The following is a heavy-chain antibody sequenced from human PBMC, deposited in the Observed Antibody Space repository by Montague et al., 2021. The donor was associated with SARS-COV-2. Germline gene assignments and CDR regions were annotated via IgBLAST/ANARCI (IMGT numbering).Heavy chain of an antibody. J-gene: IGHJ5*02. CDR3: ARNIGWYSHDR. CDR2: IYKSEKT. V-gene: IGHV4-59*08. D-gene: IGHD6-19*01. Sequence: SETLSLTCTVSGDSISRYYWTWIRQSPGRGLEWIGYIYKSEKTNYNPSLKSRVTISEDMSKNQFSLKLRSVTAADTAVYYCARNIGWYSHDRWGQGTLVTVSS. CDR1: GDSISRYY.